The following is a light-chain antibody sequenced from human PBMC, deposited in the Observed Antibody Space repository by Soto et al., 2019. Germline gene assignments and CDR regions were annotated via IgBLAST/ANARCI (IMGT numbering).Light chain of an antibody. CDR2: QDS. CDR3: QAWDSSTGGV. J-gene: IGLJ2*01. CDR1: RLGDKY. Sequence: SYELTQPPSVSVSPGQTASITCFGDRLGDKYASWYQQRPGQSPVLVIYQDSKRPSGIPERFSGSNSGNTATLTISGTQAMDEADYSCQAWDSSTGGVFGGGTKLTVL. V-gene: IGLV3-1*01.